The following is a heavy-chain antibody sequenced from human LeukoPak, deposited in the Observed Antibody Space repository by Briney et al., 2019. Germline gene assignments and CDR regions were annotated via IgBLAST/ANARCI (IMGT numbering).Heavy chain of an antibody. D-gene: IGHD3-9*01. Sequence: GGSLRLSYAAYASSFRNNGMHWVRQAPGKGLEWVTAISGSGGSTYYADSVKGRFTISRDNSKNTLYLQMNSLRAEDTAVYYCAKWATGYPPQYYFDYWGQGTLVTVSS. J-gene: IGHJ4*02. CDR2: ISGSGGST. V-gene: IGHV3-23*01. CDR1: ASSFRNNG. CDR3: AKWATGYPPQYYFDY.